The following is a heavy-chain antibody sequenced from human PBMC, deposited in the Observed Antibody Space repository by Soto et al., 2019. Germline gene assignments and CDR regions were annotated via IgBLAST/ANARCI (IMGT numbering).Heavy chain of an antibody. Sequence: EVQLVESGGGLVKPGGSLRLSCAASGFTFSSCSMNWVRQAPGKGLEWVSSISSSSSYIYYADSVKGRFTISRDNAKNSLYQEKNSPRAGDTAVYFCGGGGGGHDYWGQGTLVTVSS. CDR3: GGGGGGHDY. V-gene: IGHV3-21*01. CDR1: GFTFSSCS. J-gene: IGHJ4*02. CDR2: ISSSSSYI. D-gene: IGHD3-16*01.